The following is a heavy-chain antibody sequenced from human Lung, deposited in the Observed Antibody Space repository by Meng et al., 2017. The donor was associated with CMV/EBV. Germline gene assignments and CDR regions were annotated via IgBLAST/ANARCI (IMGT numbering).Heavy chain of an antibody. Sequence: GGSLRLSCAASGFTFSSYAMSWVRQAPGKGLEWVSAISGSGGSTYYADSVKGRFTISRDNSKNTLYLQMNSLRAEDTAVYYCAKDSPIVVVPAAIIPSNDWGQGTLVTGSS. CDR2: ISGSGGST. D-gene: IGHD2-2*01. CDR1: GFTFSSYA. J-gene: IGHJ4*02. CDR3: AKDSPIVVVPAAIIPSND. V-gene: IGHV3-23*01.